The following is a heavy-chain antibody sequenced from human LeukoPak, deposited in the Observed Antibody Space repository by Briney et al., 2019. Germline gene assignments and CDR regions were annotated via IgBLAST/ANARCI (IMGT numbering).Heavy chain of an antibody. CDR3: ARRPSYPYGRIRHYFDY. CDR2: IYYSGST. CDR1: GGSISSGDYY. V-gene: IGHV4-30-4*01. D-gene: IGHD3-16*01. J-gene: IGHJ4*02. Sequence: PSQTLSLTCTVSGGSISSGDYYWSWIRQPPGKGLEWIGYIYYSGSTYYNPSLKSRVTISVDTSKNQFSLKLSSATAADTAVYYCARRPSYPYGRIRHYFDYWGQGTLVTVSS.